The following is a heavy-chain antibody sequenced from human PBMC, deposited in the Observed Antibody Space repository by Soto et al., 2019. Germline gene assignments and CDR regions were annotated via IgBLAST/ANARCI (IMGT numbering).Heavy chain of an antibody. V-gene: IGHV1-69*13. CDR1: GRTFSSYA. D-gene: IGHD3-16*01. CDR2: IIPIFGTA. Sequence: SVKVSCKASGRTFSSYAISWVRQAPGQGLEWMGGIIPIFGTANYAQKFQGRVTITADESTSTAYMELISLRSEDTAVYYCARDTRDGDFDYWGQGTLVTVSS. CDR3: ARDTRDGDFDY. J-gene: IGHJ4*02.